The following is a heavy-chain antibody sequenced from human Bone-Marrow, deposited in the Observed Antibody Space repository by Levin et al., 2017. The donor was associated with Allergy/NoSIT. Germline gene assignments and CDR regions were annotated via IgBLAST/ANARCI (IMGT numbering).Heavy chain of an antibody. CDR3: ARKAAAVKGLDY. J-gene: IGHJ4*02. V-gene: IGHV3-23*01. Sequence: GGSLRLSCAASGFTFSSYGMSWVRQAPGKGLEWVSAISGSGSTTYYGDPAKGRFTISRDNSKNTLHLQLSSLRAEDTAVYYCARKAAAVKGLDYWGQGILVTVSS. D-gene: IGHD2-2*01. CDR2: ISGSGSTT. CDR1: GFTFSSYG.